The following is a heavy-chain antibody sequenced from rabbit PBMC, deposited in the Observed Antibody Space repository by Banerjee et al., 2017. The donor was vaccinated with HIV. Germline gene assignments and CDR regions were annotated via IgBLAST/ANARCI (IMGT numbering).Heavy chain of an antibody. Sequence: QSLEESGGDLVKPGASLTLTCTASGFSFSSSYQMCWVRQAPGKGLEWIGCMNSGSGYTWYASWVNGRFTISKTSSTTVTLQMTSLTAADTATYFCARDVAGREDFNLWGPGTLVTVS. CDR1: GFSFSSSYQ. D-gene: IGHD4-2*01. CDR2: MNSGSGYT. J-gene: IGHJ4*01. V-gene: IGHV1S40*01. CDR3: ARDVAGREDFNL.